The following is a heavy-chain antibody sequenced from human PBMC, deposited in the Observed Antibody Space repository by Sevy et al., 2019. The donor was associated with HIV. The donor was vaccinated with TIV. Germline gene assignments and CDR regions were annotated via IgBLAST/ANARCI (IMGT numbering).Heavy chain of an antibody. J-gene: IGHJ4*02. V-gene: IGHV3-30*18. Sequence: GGSLGLSCAASGFTFSSYGMHWVRQAPGKGLEWVAVISYDGSNKYYADSVKGRFTISRDNSKNTLYLQMNSLRAEDTAVYYCAKEESDIVVVVAATHGDYEGFYFDYWGQGTLVTVSS. CDR2: ISYDGSNK. CDR1: GFTFSSYG. D-gene: IGHD2-15*01. CDR3: AKEESDIVVVVAATHGDYEGFYFDY.